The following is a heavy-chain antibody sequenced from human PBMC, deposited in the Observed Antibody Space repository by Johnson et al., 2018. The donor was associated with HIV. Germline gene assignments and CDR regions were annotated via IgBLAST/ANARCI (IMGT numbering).Heavy chain of an antibody. CDR3: ARDALLRFLEWFI. V-gene: IGHV3-30*04. CDR2: ISYDGSIK. Sequence: VQLVQSGGGVVQPGRSLRASCAASGFTFSSYAMHWVSQAPGKGLEWVAVISYDGSIKYYGDSVKGRFTISRDNTKNTLYLQMNSLRVEDTAVYYCARDALLRFLEWFIWGQGTMVTVSS. J-gene: IGHJ3*02. D-gene: IGHD3-3*01. CDR1: GFTFSSYA.